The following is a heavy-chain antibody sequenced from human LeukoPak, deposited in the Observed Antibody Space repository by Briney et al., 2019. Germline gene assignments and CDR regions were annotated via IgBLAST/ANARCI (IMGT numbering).Heavy chain of an antibody. Sequence: PSETLSLTCTVSGGSISSGDYYWSWFRQPPGKGPEWIGYIYYSGTTYYNPSLRSRVTISVDTSKNQFSLKLNSVTAADTAVYYCARKRYDDPYFFDYWGQGTLVTVSS. CDR3: ARKRYDDPYFFDY. CDR1: GGSISSGDYY. D-gene: IGHD3-22*01. V-gene: IGHV4-30-4*01. J-gene: IGHJ4*02. CDR2: IYYSGTT.